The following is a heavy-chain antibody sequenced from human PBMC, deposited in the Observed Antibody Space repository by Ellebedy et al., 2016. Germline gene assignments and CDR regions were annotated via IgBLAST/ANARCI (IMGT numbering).Heavy chain of an antibody. V-gene: IGHV3-23*01. CDR2: ISAGSDTT. J-gene: IGHJ3*02. D-gene: IGHD1-26*01. CDR3: AKGIRVGAADAFDI. Sequence: GGSLRLSXAASRFNFDEHAMSWVRQAPGRGLEWVSTISAGSDTTLYAISVTGRFTISRDNSRNMLNLQMNGLRADDTAVYYCAKGIRVGAADAFDIWGHGTMVTVSS. CDR1: RFNFDEHA.